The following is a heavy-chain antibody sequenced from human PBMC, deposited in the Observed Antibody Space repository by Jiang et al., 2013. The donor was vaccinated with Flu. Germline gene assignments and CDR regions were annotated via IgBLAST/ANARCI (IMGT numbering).Heavy chain of an antibody. Sequence: IGYIYYMGAPTXPSLKSRVTISIDTSKNQFSLKLSSVTAADTAVYYCARHRAGQPWGQGTLVTVSS. D-gene: IGHD3-10*01. V-gene: IGHV4-59*08. CDR2: IYYMGAP. J-gene: IGHJ3*01. CDR3: ARHRAGQP.